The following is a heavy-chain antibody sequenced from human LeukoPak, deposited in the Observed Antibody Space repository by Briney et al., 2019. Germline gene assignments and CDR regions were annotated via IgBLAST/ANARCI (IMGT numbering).Heavy chain of an antibody. J-gene: IGHJ5*02. CDR3: ARRGYSYGHNTNWFDP. D-gene: IGHD5-18*01. V-gene: IGHV5-51*01. Sequence: GESLKISCKASGYSFTTYWIGWVRQMPGKGLEWMGIIYPGDSDTRYSPSFQGQVTISADKSITTAYLQWSSLKASDTAMYYCARRGYSYGHNTNWFDPWGQGTLVTVSS. CDR2: IYPGDSDT. CDR1: GYSFTTYW.